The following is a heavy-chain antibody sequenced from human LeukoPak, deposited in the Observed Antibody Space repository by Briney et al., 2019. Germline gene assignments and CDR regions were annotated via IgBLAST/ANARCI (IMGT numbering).Heavy chain of an antibody. CDR2: ISSSSSHT. D-gene: IGHD3-3*01. Sequence: GGSLRLSCAASGFTFSSYSMNWVRQAPGKGLEWVSSISSSSSHTYYADSVKGRFTISRDNAKNSLYLQMNSLRAEDTAVYYCAKGGDFWSGYYSFDYWGQGTLVTVSS. J-gene: IGHJ4*02. CDR1: GFTFSSYS. CDR3: AKGGDFWSGYYSFDY. V-gene: IGHV3-21*01.